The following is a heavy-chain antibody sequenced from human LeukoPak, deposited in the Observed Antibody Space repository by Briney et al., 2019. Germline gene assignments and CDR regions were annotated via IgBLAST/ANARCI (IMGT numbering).Heavy chain of an antibody. CDR1: DGSINSFY. CDR3: ARAVAYGIDTGYFDY. Sequence: SETLSLTCTVSDGSINSFYWSWIRQPPGRGLEWIGYIYYSGSTNYNPSLKSRVTISVDTSKNQFSLNLNSVTAADTAVYYCARAVAYGIDTGYFDYWGQGTLVTVSS. CDR2: IYYSGST. J-gene: IGHJ4*02. D-gene: IGHD2-8*02. V-gene: IGHV4-59*01.